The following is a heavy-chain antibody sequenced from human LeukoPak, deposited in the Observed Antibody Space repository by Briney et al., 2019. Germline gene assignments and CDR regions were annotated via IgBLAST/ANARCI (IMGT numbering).Heavy chain of an antibody. Sequence: GGSLRLSCSASGFTFSSYAMHWVRQAPGKGLEYVSAISSQGGSTYYADSVKGRFTISRDNSKNTLCLQMSSLRPGDTDIYYCVKDRAVTGPFDYWGQGTLVTVSS. CDR3: VKDRAVTGPFDY. V-gene: IGHV3-64D*09. D-gene: IGHD6-19*01. CDR2: ISSQGGST. CDR1: GFTFSSYA. J-gene: IGHJ4*02.